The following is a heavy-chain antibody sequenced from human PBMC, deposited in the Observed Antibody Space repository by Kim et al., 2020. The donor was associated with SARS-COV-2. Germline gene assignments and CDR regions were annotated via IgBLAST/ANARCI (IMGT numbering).Heavy chain of an antibody. CDR1: GYTFTSYA. J-gene: IGHJ5*02. V-gene: IGHV1-3*01. Sequence: ASVKVSCKASGYTFTSYAMHWVRQAPGQRLEWMGWINAGNGNTKYSQKFQGRVTITRDTSASTAYMELSSLRSEDTAVYYCARDPNYYGSGSYYNLNWFDPWGQGTLVTVSS. CDR2: INAGNGNT. D-gene: IGHD3-10*01. CDR3: ARDPNYYGSGSYYNLNWFDP.